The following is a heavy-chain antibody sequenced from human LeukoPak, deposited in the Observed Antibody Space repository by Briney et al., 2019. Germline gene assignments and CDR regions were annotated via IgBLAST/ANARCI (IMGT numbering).Heavy chain of an antibody. J-gene: IGHJ6*02. D-gene: IGHD3-3*01. V-gene: IGHV4-59*01. CDR1: GGSISSYY. CDR3: ARAPITIFDYGMDV. Sequence: SETLSLTCTVSGGSISSYYWSWIRQPPGKGLEWIGYIYYSGSTNYNPSPKSRVTISVDTSKNQFSLKLSSVPAAATAVYYCARAPITIFDYGMDVWGQGTTVTVSS. CDR2: IYYSGST.